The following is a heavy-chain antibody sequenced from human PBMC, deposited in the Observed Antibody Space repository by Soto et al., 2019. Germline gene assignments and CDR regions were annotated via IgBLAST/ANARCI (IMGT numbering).Heavy chain of an antibody. V-gene: IGHV4-34*01. D-gene: IGHD3-10*01. J-gene: IGHJ4*02. CDR3: ARGLFSGPSYSGGWYFFDY. CDR1: GGSFSGYS. CDR2: INGGGSA. Sequence: QVQLQQWGAGLLKPSETLSLTCAVHGGSFSGYSWTWIRQSPGKGLEWIGQINGGGSANYHPSLKSRAPVSXGXPNNEFFLDLSSVTAADTAVYYCARGLFSGPSYSGGWYFFDYWGQGTLVTVSS.